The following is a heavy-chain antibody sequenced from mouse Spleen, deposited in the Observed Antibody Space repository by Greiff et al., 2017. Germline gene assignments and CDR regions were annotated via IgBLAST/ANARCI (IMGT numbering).Heavy chain of an antibody. CDR1: GFTFSDYY. V-gene: IGHV5-12*02. Sequence: EVQVVESGGGLVQPGGSLKLSCATSGFTFSDYYMYWVRQTPEKRLEWVAYISNGGGSTYYPDTVKGRFTISRDNAKNTLYLQMSRLKSEDTAMYYCARQGGYGNLAWFAYWGQGTLVTVSA. D-gene: IGHD2-1*01. J-gene: IGHJ3*01. CDR2: ISNGGGST. CDR3: ARQGGYGNLAWFAY.